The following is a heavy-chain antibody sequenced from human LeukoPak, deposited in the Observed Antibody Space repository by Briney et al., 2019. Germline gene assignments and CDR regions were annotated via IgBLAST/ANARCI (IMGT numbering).Heavy chain of an antibody. CDR2: INHSGST. CDR3: ASLPISGSYYVRGDY. D-gene: IGHD1-26*01. CDR1: GGSFSGYY. V-gene: IGHV4-34*01. Sequence: PSETLSLTCAVYGGSFSGYYWSWIRQPPGKGLEWIGEINHSGSTNYNPSLKSRVAISVDTSKNQFSLKLSSVTAADTAVYYCASLPISGSYYVRGDYWGQGTLVTVSS. J-gene: IGHJ4*02.